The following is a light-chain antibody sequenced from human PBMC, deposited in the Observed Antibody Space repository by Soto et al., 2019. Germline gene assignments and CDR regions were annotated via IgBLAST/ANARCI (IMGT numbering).Light chain of an antibody. V-gene: IGKV1-39*01. CDR1: QSVSNY. J-gene: IGKJ3*01. Sequence: DIQMTQSPSSLSASVGDRVTITCRASQSVSNYLNWYQQKPGKAPTLLIYAASTLQSGVPSRISGSGSGTDFTLTISSLQPEDFATYYCQQDLRPPLTFGPGTKVYIK. CDR3: QQDLRPPLT. CDR2: AAS.